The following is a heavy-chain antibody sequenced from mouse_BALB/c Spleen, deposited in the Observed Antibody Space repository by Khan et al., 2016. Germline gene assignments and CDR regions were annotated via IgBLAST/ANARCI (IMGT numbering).Heavy chain of an antibody. CDR3: ARSPYDYDVGFAY. CDR2: IDPANGNT. D-gene: IGHD2-4*01. J-gene: IGHJ3*01. CDR1: GFNIKDTY. Sequence: VQLQQSGAELVKPGASVKLSCTASGFNIKDTYMHWVKQRPEQGLEWIGRIDPANGNTKYDPKFQGKATITADTSSNTAYLQRSSLTSEDTAVYYCARSPYDYDVGFAYWGHGTLVTVSA. V-gene: IGHV14-3*02.